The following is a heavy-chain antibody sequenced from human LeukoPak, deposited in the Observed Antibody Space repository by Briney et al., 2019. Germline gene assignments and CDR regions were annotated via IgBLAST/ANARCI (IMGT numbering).Heavy chain of an antibody. J-gene: IGHJ4*02. CDR3: ARGRSTGYPYYFEY. CDR2: MNPNSGST. CDR1: GYTFTSYD. D-gene: IGHD5-12*01. V-gene: IGHV1-8*03. Sequence: ASVKVSCKASGYTFTSYDINWVRQATGQGLEWMGWMNPNSGSTGYAQKFQGRVTITRNTSISTAYMELRGLRSEDTAVHYCARGRSTGYPYYFEYWGQGTLVTVSS.